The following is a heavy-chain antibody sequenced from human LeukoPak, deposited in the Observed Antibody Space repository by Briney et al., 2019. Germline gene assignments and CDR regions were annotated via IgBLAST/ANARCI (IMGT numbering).Heavy chain of an antibody. CDR1: GGSFSGYY. D-gene: IGHD1-26*01. J-gene: IGHJ4*02. Sequence: SETLSLTCAVYGGSFSGYYWSWIRQPPGKGLEWIGEINHSGSTNYNPSLKSRVTISVDTSKNQFSLKPSSVTAADTAVYYCARGLRPSNVGATNYWGQGTLVTVSS. CDR2: INHSGST. V-gene: IGHV4-34*01. CDR3: ARGLRPSNVGATNY.